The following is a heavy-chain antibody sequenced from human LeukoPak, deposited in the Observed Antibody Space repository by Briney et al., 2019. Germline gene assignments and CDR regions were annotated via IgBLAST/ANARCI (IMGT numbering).Heavy chain of an antibody. V-gene: IGHV4-34*01. CDR3: ARGRSVDY. CDR2: INHSGST. CDR1: GFTFSSYW. Sequence: GSLRLSCAASGFTFSSYWMSWIRQPPGKGLEWIGEINHSGSTNYNPSLKSRVTISVDTSKNQFSLKLSSVTAADTAVYYCARGRSVDYWGQGTLVTVSS. J-gene: IGHJ4*02.